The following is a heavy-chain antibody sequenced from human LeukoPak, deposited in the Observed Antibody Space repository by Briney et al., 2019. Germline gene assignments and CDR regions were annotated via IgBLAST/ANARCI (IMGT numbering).Heavy chain of an antibody. D-gene: IGHD3-22*01. CDR2: IYYSGST. Sequence: SETLSLTCTVSGGSISSSSYYWSWIRQPPGKGLEWIGYIYYSGSTNYNPSLKSRVTISVDTSKNQFSLKLSSVTAADTAVYYCARDRSYYYDSSGYPPDAFDIWGQGTMVTVSS. J-gene: IGHJ3*02. CDR3: ARDRSYYYDSSGYPPDAFDI. V-gene: IGHV4-61*01. CDR1: GGSISSSSYY.